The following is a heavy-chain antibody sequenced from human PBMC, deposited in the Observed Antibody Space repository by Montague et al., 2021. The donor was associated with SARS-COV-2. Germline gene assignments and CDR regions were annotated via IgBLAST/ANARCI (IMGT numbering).Heavy chain of an antibody. CDR2: ISHGGST. CDR1: NGSFSSFY. CDR3: ACGDENGSGYMDV. D-gene: IGHD1-26*01. J-gene: IGHJ6*03. V-gene: IGHV4-34*01. Sequence: SETRSLTCAVFNGSFSSFYWNWIRQPGGKGLEWIGEISHGGSTYXNSSRRSRVTISVDTSKKQFSPNLRSVTAADTAVYYCACGDENGSGYMDVWGKGTTVTVSS.